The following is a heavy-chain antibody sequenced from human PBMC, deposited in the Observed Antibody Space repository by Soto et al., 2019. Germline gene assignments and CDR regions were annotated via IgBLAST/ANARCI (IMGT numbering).Heavy chain of an antibody. V-gene: IGHV6-1*01. CDR3: ARDSAFFLGKYYYGMDV. Sequence: PSQTLSLTCAISVDSVSSYSSAWNWIRQSPSRGLEWLGRTYYRSKWYNDYAVSVKSRITINPDTSKNQFSLQLNSVTPEDTAVYYCARDSAFFLGKYYYGMDVWGQGTTVTVSS. D-gene: IGHD3-3*02. CDR2: TYYRSKWYN. CDR1: VDSVSSYSSA. J-gene: IGHJ6*02.